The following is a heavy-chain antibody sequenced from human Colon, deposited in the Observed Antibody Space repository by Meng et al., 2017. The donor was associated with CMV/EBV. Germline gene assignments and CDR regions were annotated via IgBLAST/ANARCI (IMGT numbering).Heavy chain of an antibody. Sequence: QVQLVRAGAEVKKPGASVKVSCKAAGYTFTGYYMHWVRQAPGQGLEWMGWINPNSGGTNYAQKFQGRVTMTRDTSISTAYMELSRLRSDDTAVYYCATVSSGYYLYFQHWGQGTLVTVSS. CDR3: ATVSSGYYLYFQH. D-gene: IGHD3-22*01. CDR2: INPNSGGT. CDR1: GYTFTGYY. V-gene: IGHV1-2*02. J-gene: IGHJ1*01.